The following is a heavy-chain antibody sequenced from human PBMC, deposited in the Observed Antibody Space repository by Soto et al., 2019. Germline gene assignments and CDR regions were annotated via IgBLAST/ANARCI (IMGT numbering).Heavy chain of an antibody. CDR2: INSSGSTI. CDR1: GFTFSSYE. D-gene: IGHD3-10*01. CDR3: ARVFPYGSGSYYKQRMFPETTAGYYYYGMDV. Sequence: GVSLRLSCAASGFTFSSYEMNWVRQAPGKGLEWVSYINSSGSTIYYADSVKGRFTISRDNAKNSLYLQMNSLRAEDTAVYYCARVFPYGSGSYYKQRMFPETTAGYYYYGMDVWGQGTTVTVSS. J-gene: IGHJ6*02. V-gene: IGHV3-48*03.